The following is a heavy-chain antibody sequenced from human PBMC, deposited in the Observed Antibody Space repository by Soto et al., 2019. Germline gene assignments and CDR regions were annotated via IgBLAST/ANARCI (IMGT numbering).Heavy chain of an antibody. V-gene: IGHV5-51*01. Sequence: GESLKISCKGSGYSFTSYWIGWVRQMPGKGLEWMGIIYPGDSGTRYSPSFQGQVTISADKSISTAYLQWSSLKASDTAMYYCERIDGRSNRCYWYFDYWGPGTLVTVSP. D-gene: IGHD2-2*01. J-gene: IGHJ4*02. CDR3: ERIDGRSNRCYWYFDY. CDR1: GYSFTSYW. CDR2: IYPGDSGT.